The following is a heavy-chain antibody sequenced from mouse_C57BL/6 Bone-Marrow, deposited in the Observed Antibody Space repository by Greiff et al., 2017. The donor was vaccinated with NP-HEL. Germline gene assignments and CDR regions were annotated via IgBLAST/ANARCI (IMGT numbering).Heavy chain of an antibody. CDR1: GYTFTDYY. CDR2: INPNNGGT. J-gene: IGHJ1*03. D-gene: IGHD1-1*01. CDR3: ARSPKSYGSSHWYFDV. V-gene: IGHV1-26*01. Sequence: VQLQQSGPELVKPGASVKISCKASGYTFTDYYMNWVKQSHGKSLEWIGDINPNNGGTSYNQKFKGKATLTVDKSSSTAYMELRSLTSEDSAVYYCARSPKSYGSSHWYFDVWGTGTTVTVSS.